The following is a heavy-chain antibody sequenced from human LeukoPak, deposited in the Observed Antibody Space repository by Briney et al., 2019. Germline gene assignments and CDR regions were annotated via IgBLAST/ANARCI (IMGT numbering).Heavy chain of an antibody. CDR2: INPNSGGT. Sequence: ASVKVSCKASGYTFTGYYMHWVRQAPGQGLEGMGWINPNSGGTNYAQKFQGRVTMTRDTSISTAYMELSRLRSDDTAVYYCARDPIIVTEVRCYYYMDVWGKGTTVTVSS. CDR1: GYTFTGYY. CDR3: ARDPIIVTEVRCYYYMDV. J-gene: IGHJ6*03. D-gene: IGHD3-22*01. V-gene: IGHV1-2*02.